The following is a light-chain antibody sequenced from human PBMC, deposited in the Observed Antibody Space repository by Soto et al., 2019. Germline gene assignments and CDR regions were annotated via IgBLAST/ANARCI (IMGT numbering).Light chain of an antibody. CDR2: GAS. CDR3: QQYVSSPLT. J-gene: IGKJ1*01. Sequence: EIVLTQSPATLSVSPGERATLSCRASQSVSSYLAWYQQKPGQAPRLLNYGASSRATGIPDRFSGSGSGTDFTLTISRLEEEVFVEYCCQQYVSSPLTFGQGTKVDI. V-gene: IGKV3-20*01. CDR1: QSVSSY.